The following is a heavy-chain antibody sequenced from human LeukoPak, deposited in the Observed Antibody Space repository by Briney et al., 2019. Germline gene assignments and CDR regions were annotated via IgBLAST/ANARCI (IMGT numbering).Heavy chain of an antibody. V-gene: IGHV3-23*01. CDR2: ISGSGGST. CDR3: AKGPDYGELYYFDY. J-gene: IGHJ4*02. D-gene: IGHD4-17*01. CDR1: GFTFSSDA. Sequence: PGGSLRLSCAASGFTFSSDAMSGARPAPGKGLEWVSAISGSGGSTYYADSVKGRFTISRDNSKNTLYLQMNSLRAEDTAVYYCAKGPDYGELYYFDYWGQGTLVTVSS.